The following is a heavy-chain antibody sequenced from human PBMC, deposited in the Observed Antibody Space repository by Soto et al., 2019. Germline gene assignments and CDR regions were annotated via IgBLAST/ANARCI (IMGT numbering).Heavy chain of an antibody. J-gene: IGHJ4*02. V-gene: IGHV3-30*18. Sequence: QVQLVESGGGVVQPGRSLRLSCAASGFTFSSYGMHWVRQAPGKGLEWVAVISYDGSNKYYADSVKGRFTISRDNSKNTLYLQMNSLRAQDTAVYYSAKDPGIAARSPLYFDYWGQGTLVTVSS. CDR1: GFTFSSYG. CDR3: AKDPGIAARSPLYFDY. D-gene: IGHD6-6*01. CDR2: ISYDGSNK.